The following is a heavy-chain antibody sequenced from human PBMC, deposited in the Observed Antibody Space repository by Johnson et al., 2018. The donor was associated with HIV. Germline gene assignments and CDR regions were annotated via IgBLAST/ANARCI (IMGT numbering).Heavy chain of an antibody. CDR1: GFTFSDYY. CDR3: AKDLYYDSSGAGAFDI. J-gene: IGHJ3*02. D-gene: IGHD3-22*01. CDR2: ISSGGSTI. Sequence: VQVVESGGGLVKPGGSLRLSCAASGFTFSDYYMSWIRQAPGKGLEWVSYISSGGSTIYYADSVKGRFTISRDNAKKSLYLQMNSLRAEDTAVYYCAKDLYYDSSGAGAFDIWGQGTMVTVSS. V-gene: IGHV3-11*04.